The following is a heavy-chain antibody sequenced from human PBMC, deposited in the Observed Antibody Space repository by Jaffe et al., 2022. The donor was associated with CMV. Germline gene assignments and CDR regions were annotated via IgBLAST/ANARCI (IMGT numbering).Heavy chain of an antibody. CDR3: AREDSGGYCSSTSCLGFDP. CDR1: GGSISSSSYY. J-gene: IGHJ5*02. D-gene: IGHD2-2*01. CDR2: IYYSGST. V-gene: IGHV4-39*02. Sequence: QLQLQESGPGLVKPSETLSLTCTVSGGSISSSSYYWGWIRQPPGKGLEWIGSIYYSGSTYYNPSLKSRVTISVDTSKNQFSLKLSSVTAADTAVYYCAREDSGGYCSSTSCLGFDPWGQGTLVTVSS.